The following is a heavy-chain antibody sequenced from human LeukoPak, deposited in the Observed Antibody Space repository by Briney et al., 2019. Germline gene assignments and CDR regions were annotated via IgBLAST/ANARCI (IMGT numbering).Heavy chain of an antibody. CDR3: TRDKSGDYPDWDYYFDY. CDR1: GSSLLRGYH. Sequence: SETLSLTCTVSGSSLLRGYHWGWIRQPPGRGLEWIGSIHHSGSTYYNPSLRSRVTISVDTSKNQVSLKLTSVTAADTAVYFCTRDKSGDYPDWDYYFDYWGQGTLVTVSS. J-gene: IGHJ4*02. V-gene: IGHV4-38-2*02. D-gene: IGHD4-17*01. CDR2: IHHSGST.